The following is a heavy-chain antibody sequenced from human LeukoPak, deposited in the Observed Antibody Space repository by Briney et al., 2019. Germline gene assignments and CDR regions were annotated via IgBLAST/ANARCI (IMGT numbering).Heavy chain of an antibody. V-gene: IGHV4-39*07. D-gene: IGHD1-26*01. J-gene: IGHJ4*02. CDR3: ARENEGATHDYFDC. CDR2: IYYSGTT. CDR1: GGSISSSSYY. Sequence: SETLSLTCTVSGGSISSSSYYWGWIRQPPGKGLEWIGSIYYSGTTYYRPSLKSRVTISVDTSKNQFSLKLSSVTAADTAVYYCARENEGATHDYFDCWGQGTLVTVSS.